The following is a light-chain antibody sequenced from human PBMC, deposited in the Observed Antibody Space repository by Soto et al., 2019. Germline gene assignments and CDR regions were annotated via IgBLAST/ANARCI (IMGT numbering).Light chain of an antibody. J-gene: IGLJ2*01. Sequence: QSALTQPASVSGSSGQSITISCTGTSSDVGSYNLVSWHQHHPGKAPKLIIYEGDKRPSGVSNRFSGSKSGNTASLTISGLQAEDEADYYCQVWDASNDLHILFGGGTKLTVL. CDR3: QVWDASNDLHIL. V-gene: IGLV2-23*01. CDR2: EGD. CDR1: SSDVGSYNL.